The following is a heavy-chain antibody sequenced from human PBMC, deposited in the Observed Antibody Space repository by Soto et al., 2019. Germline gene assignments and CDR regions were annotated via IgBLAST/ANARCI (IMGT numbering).Heavy chain of an antibody. CDR3: ARNPYYCGGDCRGAYFHH. D-gene: IGHD2-21*02. CDR2: IIPIFGTA. Sequence: SVKVSCKASGGTFSSYASSWVRQAPGQGLEWMGGIIPIFGTANYAQKFQGRVTITADESTSTAYMELSSLRSEDTAVYYCARNPYYCGGDCRGAYFHHWGQGTLVTVSS. V-gene: IGHV1-69*13. CDR1: GGTFSSYA. J-gene: IGHJ1*01.